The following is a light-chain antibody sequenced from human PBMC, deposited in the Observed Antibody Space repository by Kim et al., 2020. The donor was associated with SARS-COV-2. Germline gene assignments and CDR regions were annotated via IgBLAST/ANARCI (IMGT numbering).Light chain of an antibody. V-gene: IGKV3-20*01. CDR2: GTC. CDR1: QGISS. J-gene: IGKJ1*01. CDR3: QEYDDSPPWT. Sequence: SRGGRATRSCGARQGISSLAWYQQRRGQAPSRLIYGTCYRATGSPDRFGGSGWGTGFTVIIRRLEPEDFAVYYCQEYDDSPPWTFGQGTKVDIK.